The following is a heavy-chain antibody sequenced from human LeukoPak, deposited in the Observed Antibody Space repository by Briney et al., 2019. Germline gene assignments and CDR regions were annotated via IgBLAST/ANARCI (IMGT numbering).Heavy chain of an antibody. Sequence: PGGSLRLSCAASGFTFSSYAMNWVRQAPGKGLEWVSSISGSGARTDYADSVKGRFTISRDNSKNTLHLQMNSLRAEDTAVYYCAKARIVVTPPAGALDVWGQGTLVTVSS. V-gene: IGHV3-23*01. CDR2: ISGSGART. J-gene: IGHJ3*01. D-gene: IGHD3-22*01. CDR3: AKARIVVTPPAGALDV. CDR1: GFTFSSYA.